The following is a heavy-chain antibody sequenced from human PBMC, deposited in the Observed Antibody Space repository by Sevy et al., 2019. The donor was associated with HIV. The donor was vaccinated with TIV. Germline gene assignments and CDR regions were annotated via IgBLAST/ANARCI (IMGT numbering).Heavy chain of an antibody. CDR1: GGSFSGYY. CDR3: ARDPRPPRLYSSSWYLKDSPYMDV. J-gene: IGHJ6*03. V-gene: IGHV4-34*01. CDR2: INHSGST. Sequence: KQSQTLSLTCAVYGGSFSGYYWSWIRQPPGKGLEWIGEINHSGSTNYNPSLKSRVTISVDTSKNQFSLKLSSVTAADTAVYYCARDPRPPRLYSSSWYLKDSPYMDVWGKGTTVTVSS. D-gene: IGHD6-13*01.